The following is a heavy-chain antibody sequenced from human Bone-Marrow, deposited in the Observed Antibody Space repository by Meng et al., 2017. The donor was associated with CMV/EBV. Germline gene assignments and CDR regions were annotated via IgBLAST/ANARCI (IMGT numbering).Heavy chain of an antibody. Sequence: ASVKVSCKPSGYAFLHSGISWVRQAPGQGLEWMGWISAYNGNTNYAQKLQGRVTMTTDTSTSTAYMELRSLRSDDTAVYYCARLNPEDTIFGVVIIPVRNWFDPWGQGTLVTVSS. V-gene: IGHV1-18*04. CDR1: GYAFLHSG. CDR3: ARLNPEDTIFGVVIIPVRNWFDP. CDR2: ISAYNGNT. J-gene: IGHJ5*02. D-gene: IGHD3-3*01.